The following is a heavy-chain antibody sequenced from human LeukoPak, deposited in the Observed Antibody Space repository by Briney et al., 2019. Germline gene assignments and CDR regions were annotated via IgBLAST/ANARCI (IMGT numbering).Heavy chain of an antibody. Sequence: GESLKISCKGSGYSFTSYWIGWVRQMPGKGLEWMGIIYPGDSDTRNSPSFQGQVTISADKSISTAYLQWSSLKASDTAMYYCAGQGCSGGSCYFSWFDPWGQGTLVTVSS. V-gene: IGHV5-51*01. CDR1: GYSFTSYW. J-gene: IGHJ5*02. CDR2: IYPGDSDT. CDR3: AGQGCSGGSCYFSWFDP. D-gene: IGHD2-15*01.